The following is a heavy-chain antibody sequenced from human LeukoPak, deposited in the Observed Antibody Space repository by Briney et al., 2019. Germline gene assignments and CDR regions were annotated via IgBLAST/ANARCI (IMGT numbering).Heavy chain of an antibody. V-gene: IGHV4-39*01. CDR3: ARGLAYYYDSSGYVIDY. CDR2: IYYSGST. CDR1: GGSISSSSYY. Sequence: PSETLSLTCAVSGGSISSSSYYWGWIRQPPGKGLEWIGSIYYSGSTYYNPSLKSRVTISVDTSKNQFSLKLSSVTAADTAVYYCARGLAYYYDSSGYVIDYWGQGTLVTVSS. J-gene: IGHJ4*02. D-gene: IGHD3-22*01.